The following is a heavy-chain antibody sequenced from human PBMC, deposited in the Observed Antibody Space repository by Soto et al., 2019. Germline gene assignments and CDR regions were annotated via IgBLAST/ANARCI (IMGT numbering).Heavy chain of an antibody. D-gene: IGHD3-22*01. CDR2: IYYSGST. Sequence: QLQLQESGPGLVKPSETLSLTCTVSGGSISSSSYYWGWIRQPPGKGLEWIGSIYYSGSTYYNPSLKSRVTISVDTSKNQFSLKLSSVTAADTAVYYCASYYDSSSYFDWGQGTLVTVSS. CDR3: ASYYDSSSYFD. J-gene: IGHJ4*02. CDR1: GGSISSSSYY. V-gene: IGHV4-39*01.